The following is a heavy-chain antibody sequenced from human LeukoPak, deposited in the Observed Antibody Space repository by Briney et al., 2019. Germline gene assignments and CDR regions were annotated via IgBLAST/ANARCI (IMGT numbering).Heavy chain of an antibody. Sequence: SETLSLTCTVSGGSISSSGYYWGWIRQPPGKGLEWIGSIYYSGSTYYNPSLKSRVTISVDTSKNQFSLKLSSVTAADTAVYYCARHGNYNWFDPWGQGTLVTVSS. J-gene: IGHJ5*02. CDR3: ARHGNYNWFDP. CDR2: IYYSGST. D-gene: IGHD1-7*01. V-gene: IGHV4-39*01. CDR1: GGSISSSGYY.